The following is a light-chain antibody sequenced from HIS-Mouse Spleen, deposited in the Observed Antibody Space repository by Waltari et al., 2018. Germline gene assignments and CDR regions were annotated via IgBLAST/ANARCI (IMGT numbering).Light chain of an antibody. Sequence: QSALTQPPSASGSPGQSVTISCTGTSRDVGGYNYVSWYQQHPGKAPKLMIYEVSKRPSGVPDRFSGSKSGNTASLTVSGIQAEDEADYYCSSYAGSNNVVFGGGTKLTVL. J-gene: IGLJ2*01. V-gene: IGLV2-8*01. CDR1: SRDVGGYNY. CDR3: SSYAGSNNVV. CDR2: EVS.